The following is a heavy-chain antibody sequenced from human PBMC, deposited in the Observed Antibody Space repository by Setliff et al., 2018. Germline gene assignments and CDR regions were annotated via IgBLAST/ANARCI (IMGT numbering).Heavy chain of an antibody. CDR3: AKSSGSSSSTNLEY. CDR2: ISHSGTT. CDR1: GESFSGYF. D-gene: IGHD6-6*01. V-gene: IGHV4-34*01. Sequence: PSETLSLTCAVYGESFSGYFWSWIRQTPEKGLEWIGEISHSGTTHYAGSVKGRFTIARDNSNSTLYLQMNSLRVEDTALYYCAKSSGSSSSTNLEYLGPGTLVTVSS. J-gene: IGHJ4*02.